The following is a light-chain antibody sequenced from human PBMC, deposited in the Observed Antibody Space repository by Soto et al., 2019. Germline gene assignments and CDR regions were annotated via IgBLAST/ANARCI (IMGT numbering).Light chain of an antibody. J-gene: IGKJ5*01. Sequence: DIVMTHSARSLPVTPIYAASFTCRPSQSLRHRNVYNYLDWYLQRPGQSPQLLIYLGSNRASGVPDRFSGSGSGTFFTLTISRVEAEDIGVYYCMQAVQTVPITFGQGTRLEIK. CDR1: QSLRHRNVYNY. CDR2: LGS. V-gene: IGKV2-28*01. CDR3: MQAVQTVPIT.